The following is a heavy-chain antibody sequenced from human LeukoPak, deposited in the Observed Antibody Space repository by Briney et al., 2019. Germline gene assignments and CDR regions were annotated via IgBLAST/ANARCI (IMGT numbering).Heavy chain of an antibody. Sequence: PSAALFFTCTLAGGCIRSCYCSWIQQPAGRGLEWIGRIYISGSTNYNPSLKSRVTMSIDTSQNQFSLKLSSVTAAYTAVYYCGRDTGGVDYWGQGTLVTVSS. D-gene: IGHD7-27*01. CDR3: GRDTGGVDY. J-gene: IGHJ4*02. CDR2: IYISGST. V-gene: IGHV4-4*07. CDR1: GGCIRSCY.